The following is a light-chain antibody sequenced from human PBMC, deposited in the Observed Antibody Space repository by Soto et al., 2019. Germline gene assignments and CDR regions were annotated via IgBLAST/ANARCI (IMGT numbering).Light chain of an antibody. J-gene: IGKJ2*01. V-gene: IGKV3-15*01. CDR2: NAS. CDR1: QSVSRH. CDR3: LQYSDWPPRYT. Sequence: EIVLTQSPATLSVSPGESATLSCRASQSVSRHLAWYQQKPGQPPRVLIYNASTRATGIPATFSGSGSGTEFTLTISSLQSEDFAVYYCLQYSDWPPRYTFGQGTKLEIK.